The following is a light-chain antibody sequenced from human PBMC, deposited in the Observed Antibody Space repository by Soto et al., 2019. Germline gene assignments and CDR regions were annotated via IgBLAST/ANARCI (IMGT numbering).Light chain of an antibody. CDR2: KAS. CDR1: QNINTW. Sequence: DIQMTQSPSTLSAFVGDKVTITCQASQNINTWLAWYQQMPGTAPKVLIYKASTLESGVPSRFSGSGSGTEFTLTISSLQPDDFATYYCQQYDTYPVTFGGGTKVETK. CDR3: QQYDTYPVT. V-gene: IGKV1-5*03. J-gene: IGKJ4*01.